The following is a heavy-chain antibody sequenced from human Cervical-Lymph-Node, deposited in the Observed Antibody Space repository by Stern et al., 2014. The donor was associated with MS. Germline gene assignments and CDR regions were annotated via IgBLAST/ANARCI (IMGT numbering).Heavy chain of an antibody. CDR3: AKDYSSSESYYGYGLDV. V-gene: IGHV3-9*01. D-gene: IGHD1-26*01. CDR1: GFTFDDYA. CDR2: ISWNSGSI. Sequence: EVQLVESGGGLVPPGRSLRLSCAASGFTFDDYAIPWVRQVPGTGLEWVSRISWNSGSIGYAASVKGRFTISRDNARNSLYLQMNRLSAEDTALYYCAKDYSSSESYYGYGLDVWGQGTTVTVS. J-gene: IGHJ6*02.